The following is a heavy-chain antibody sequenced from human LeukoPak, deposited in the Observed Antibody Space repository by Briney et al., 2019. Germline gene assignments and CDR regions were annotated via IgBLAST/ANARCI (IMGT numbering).Heavy chain of an antibody. J-gene: IGHJ4*02. D-gene: IGHD3-22*01. CDR2: ISGSGGST. V-gene: IGHV3-23*01. CDR1: GFTFSSYA. Sequence: GGSLRLSCAASGFTFSSYAMSWVRQAPGKGLEWVSAISGSGGSTYYADSVKGRFTISRDNSKNTLYLQMNSLRGEDTAVYYCAKDITRNYYDSSGYFFDYWGQGTLVTVSS. CDR3: AKDITRNYYDSSGYFFDY.